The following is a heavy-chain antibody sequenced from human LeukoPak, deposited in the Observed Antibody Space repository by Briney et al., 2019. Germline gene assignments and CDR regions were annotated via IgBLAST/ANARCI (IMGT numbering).Heavy chain of an antibody. Sequence: QPGGSLRLSCAAPGFTFSSYAMSWVRQAPGKGLEWVSAISGSGGSTYYADSVKGRFTISRDNSKNTLYLQMNSLRAEDTAVYYCAKDLGYYDSSGHDYWGQGTLVTVSS. D-gene: IGHD3-22*01. CDR1: GFTFSSYA. V-gene: IGHV3-23*01. J-gene: IGHJ4*02. CDR2: ISGSGGST. CDR3: AKDLGYYDSSGHDY.